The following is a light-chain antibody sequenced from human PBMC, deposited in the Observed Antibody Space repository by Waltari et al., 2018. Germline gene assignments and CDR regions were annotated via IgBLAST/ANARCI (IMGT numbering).Light chain of an antibody. Sequence: QSALTQPASVSGSPGQSITISCTGTSSDVGGYNYVSRYQQHPGKAPKLMIYDVSNRPSGDSNRFSGSKSGNTASLTISGLQAEDEADYYCSSYTSSSSRVFGGGTKLTVL. CDR1: SSDVGGYNY. V-gene: IGLV2-14*03. CDR2: DVS. J-gene: IGLJ3*02. CDR3: SSYTSSSSRV.